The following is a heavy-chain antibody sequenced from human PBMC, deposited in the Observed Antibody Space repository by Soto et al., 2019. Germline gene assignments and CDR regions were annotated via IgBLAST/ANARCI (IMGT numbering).Heavy chain of an antibody. J-gene: IGHJ4*02. CDR2: ISVGGGDT. CDR1: GFTLSDYW. D-gene: IGHD1-26*01. V-gene: IGHV3-74*01. CDR3: AKDRFGIVGPVDY. Sequence: GGSLRLSCAASGFTLSDYWMHWVRQVPGKGLLWVSCISVGGGDTTYADSVKGRFTISRDNSKNTLSLHMNTLRVDDTAVYFCAKDRFGIVGPVDYWGQGTLVTVSS.